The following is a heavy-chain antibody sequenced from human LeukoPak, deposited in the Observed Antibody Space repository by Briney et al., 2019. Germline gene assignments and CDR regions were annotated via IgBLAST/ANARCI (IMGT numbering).Heavy chain of an antibody. CDR1: GGSISSSSYY. J-gene: IGHJ4*02. Sequence: SETLSLTCTVSGGSISSSSYYWGWIRQPPGKGLEWIGSIYYSGSTYYNPSLKSRVTISVDTSKNQFSLKLSSVTAADTAVYYCARASGSYDYWGQGTLVTVSS. D-gene: IGHD1-26*01. CDR2: IYYSGST. CDR3: ARASGSYDY. V-gene: IGHV4-39*01.